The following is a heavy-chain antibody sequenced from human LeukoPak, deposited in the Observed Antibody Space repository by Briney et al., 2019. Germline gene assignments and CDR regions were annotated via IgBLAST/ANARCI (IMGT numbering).Heavy chain of an antibody. V-gene: IGHV3-23*01. CDR1: GFTFSSYA. CDR3: AHGSSYFDY. CDR2: ISGSGGST. D-gene: IGHD6-6*01. J-gene: IGHJ4*02. Sequence: GGSLRLSCEASGFTFSSYAMSWVRKAPGKGLEWVSAISGSGGSTYYADSVKGRFTISRDNSKNTLYLQMNSLRAEDTAVYYCAHGSSYFDYWGQGTLVTVSS.